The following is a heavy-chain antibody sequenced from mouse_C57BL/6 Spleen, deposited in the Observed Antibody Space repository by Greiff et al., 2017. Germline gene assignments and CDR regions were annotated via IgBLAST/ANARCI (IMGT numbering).Heavy chain of an antibody. CDR3: AKEATGTRWYFDV. D-gene: IGHD4-1*02. V-gene: IGHV1-80*01. CDR1: GYAFSSYW. CDR2: IYPGEGDT. J-gene: IGHJ1*03. Sequence: VQLQQSGAELVKPGASVKISCKASGYAFSSYWMNWVKQRPGKGLEWIGQIYPGEGDTNYNGKFKGKATLTADKSSSTAYMQLSSLTSEDSAVYFCAKEATGTRWYFDVWGTGTTVTVSS.